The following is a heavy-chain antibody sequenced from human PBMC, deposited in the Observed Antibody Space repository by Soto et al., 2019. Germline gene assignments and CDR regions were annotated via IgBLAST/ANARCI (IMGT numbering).Heavy chain of an antibody. J-gene: IGHJ5*02. CDR2: IIPILGIA. D-gene: IGHD3-10*01. V-gene: IGHV1-69*04. CDR3: ARDLRYNWFDP. Sequence: ASVKVSCKASGGTFSSYTISWVRQAPGQGLEWMGRIIPILGIANYAQKFQGRVTIIADKSASTAYMELSSLRSEDTAVYYCARDLRYNWFDPWGQGTLVTVSS. CDR1: GGTFSSYT.